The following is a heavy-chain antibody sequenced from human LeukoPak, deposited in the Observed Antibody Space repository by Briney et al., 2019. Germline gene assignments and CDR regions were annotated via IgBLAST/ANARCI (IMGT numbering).Heavy chain of an antibody. J-gene: IGHJ4*02. Sequence: TSETLSLTCTVSGGSISSYYWSWIRQPPGKGLECIGYIYYSGSTNYNPSLKSRVTISVDTSKNQFSLKLSSVTAADTAVYYCARSGDSSGWYTSSQFDYWGQGTLVTVSS. V-gene: IGHV4-59*08. D-gene: IGHD6-13*01. CDR3: ARSGDSSGWYTSSQFDY. CDR1: GGSISSYY. CDR2: IYYSGST.